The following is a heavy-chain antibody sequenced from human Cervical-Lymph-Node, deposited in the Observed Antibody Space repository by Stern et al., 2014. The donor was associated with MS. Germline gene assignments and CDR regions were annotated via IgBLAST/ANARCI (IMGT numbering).Heavy chain of an antibody. CDR3: ARDGRRFDP. Sequence: QVQLQESGPGLVKPSQTLSLTCNVTGDSLSSGGYYWSWIRPRPGKGLEWMGYIYYTGTTYYPPSFKSRVTISVDTSKNQFSLNLSSVTAADTAVYYCARDGRRFDPWGQGILVTVSS. J-gene: IGHJ5*02. D-gene: IGHD1-26*01. CDR2: IYYTGTT. V-gene: IGHV4-31*03. CDR1: GDSLSSGGYY.